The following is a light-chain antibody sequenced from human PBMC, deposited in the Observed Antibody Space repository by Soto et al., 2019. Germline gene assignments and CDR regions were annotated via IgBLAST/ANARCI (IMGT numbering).Light chain of an antibody. J-gene: IGKJ5*01. Sequence: EIVFTQSPATLSLSPGERASLSCRASQSVTTYLAWYQQKPGQAPRLLIYDSSNRAAGIPARFSGSGFGTDFTLTISSLEPEDAAVYYCQQRSNWPPITFGQGTRLEI. CDR3: QQRSNWPPIT. V-gene: IGKV3-11*01. CDR2: DSS. CDR1: QSVTTY.